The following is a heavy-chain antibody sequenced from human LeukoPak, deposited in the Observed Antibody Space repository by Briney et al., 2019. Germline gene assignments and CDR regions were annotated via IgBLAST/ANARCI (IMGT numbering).Heavy chain of an antibody. V-gene: IGHV4-34*01. CDR1: GGSFSGYY. Sequence: SETLSLTCAVYGGSFSGYYWSWIRQPPGKGLEWIGSIYYSGSTYYNPSLKSRVTIYVDTSKNQFSLKLSSVTAADTAVYYCARRDGDSYYYGSGALDYWGQGTLVTVSS. CDR2: IYYSGST. D-gene: IGHD3-10*01. CDR3: ARRDGDSYYYGSGALDY. J-gene: IGHJ4*02.